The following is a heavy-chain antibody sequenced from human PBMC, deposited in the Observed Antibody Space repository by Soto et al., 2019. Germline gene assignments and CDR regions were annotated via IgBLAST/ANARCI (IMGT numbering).Heavy chain of an antibody. D-gene: IGHD6-19*01. Sequence: SETLSLTCTVSGGSISSYYWSWTRQPAGKGLEWIGRIYTSGSTNYNPSLKSRVTMSVDTSKNQFSLKLSSVTAADTAVYYCARDGIAVAGTSNWFDPWGQGTLVTVSS. CDR1: GGSISSYY. CDR2: IYTSGST. J-gene: IGHJ5*02. V-gene: IGHV4-4*07. CDR3: ARDGIAVAGTSNWFDP.